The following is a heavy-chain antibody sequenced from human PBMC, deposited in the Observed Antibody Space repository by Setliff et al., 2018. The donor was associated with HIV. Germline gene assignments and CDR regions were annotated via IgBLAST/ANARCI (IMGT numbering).Heavy chain of an antibody. V-gene: IGHV4-4*02. CDR1: GGSISSPTW. CDR3: ARGGSYYKLDC. J-gene: IGHJ4*02. D-gene: IGHD3-10*01. Sequence: PSETLSLTCAVSGGSISSPTWWSWVRQTPGKGLQMIGEIYHSDTTNYNPSLKSRVTISVDKSKNHFSLNLTSVTAADTAVYYCARGGSYYKLDCWGQGTLVTVSS. CDR2: IYHSDTT.